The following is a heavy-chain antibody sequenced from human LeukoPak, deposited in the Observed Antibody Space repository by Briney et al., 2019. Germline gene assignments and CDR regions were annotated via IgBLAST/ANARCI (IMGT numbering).Heavy chain of an antibody. D-gene: IGHD5-24*01. V-gene: IGHV4-59*08. J-gene: IGHJ4*02. CDR3: ARRDGYKSAFDY. Sequence: SETLSLTCTVSGGSISSYYWSWIRQPPGKGLEWIGYIYYSGSTNYNPSLKSRVTISVHTSKNQFSLKLSSVTAADTAVYYCARRDGYKSAFDYWGQGTLVTVSS. CDR2: IYYSGST. CDR1: GGSISSYY.